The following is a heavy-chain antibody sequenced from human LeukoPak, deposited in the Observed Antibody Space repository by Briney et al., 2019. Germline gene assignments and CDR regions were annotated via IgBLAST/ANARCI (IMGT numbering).Heavy chain of an antibody. Sequence: SETLSLTCTVSGGSVSSSNYCWGWIRQPPGKGLEWIGTIYYSGTTFYNPSLKSRVTISVDTSKNQFSLKLSSVTAADTAVYYCARGDTSYGSGSSSHLFDYWGQGTLVTVSS. CDR1: GGSVSSSNYC. CDR3: ARGDTSYGSGSSSHLFDY. D-gene: IGHD3-10*01. V-gene: IGHV4-39*01. CDR2: IYYSGTT. J-gene: IGHJ4*02.